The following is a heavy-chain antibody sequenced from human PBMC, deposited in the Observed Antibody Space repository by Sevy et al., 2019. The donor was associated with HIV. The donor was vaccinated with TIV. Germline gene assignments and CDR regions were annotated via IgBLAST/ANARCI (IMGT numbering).Heavy chain of an antibody. CDR2: LSFGCGEI. CDR1: GFTFSKYS. D-gene: IGHD2-8*01. Sequence: GSLISCAASGFTFSKYSMSWVRQPPGKGLEWVSTLSFGCGEINYADSVKGRFTISRDNSKSSVYLQMNNLRPEDTAVYYCAREGCTKPHDYWGQGTLVTVSS. J-gene: IGHJ4*02. CDR3: AREGCTKPHDY. V-gene: IGHV3-23*01.